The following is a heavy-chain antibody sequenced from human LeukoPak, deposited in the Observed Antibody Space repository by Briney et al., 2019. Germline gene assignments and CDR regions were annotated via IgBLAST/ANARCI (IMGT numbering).Heavy chain of an antibody. CDR3: ARDHYDILTGYNDRLY. J-gene: IGHJ4*02. V-gene: IGHV3-21*01. CDR2: ISSSSSYI. D-gene: IGHD3-9*01. Sequence: PGGSLTLSCAASGFTFSSYSMNWVRQAPGKGLEWVSSISSSSSYIYYADSVKGRFTISRDNAKNSLYLQMNSLRAEDTAVYYCARDHYDILTGYNDRLYWGQGTLVTVSS. CDR1: GFTFSSYS.